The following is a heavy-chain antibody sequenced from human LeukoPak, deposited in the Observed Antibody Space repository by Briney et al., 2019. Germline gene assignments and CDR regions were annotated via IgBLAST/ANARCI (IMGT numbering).Heavy chain of an antibody. V-gene: IGHV1-69*05. Sequence: ASVKVSCKASGGTFSSYAISWVRQAPGQGLEWMGRIIPIFGTANYAQKFQGRVTITTDESTSTAYMELSSLRSEYTAVYYCARGCTSCFWSDPWGQGPPVTVSS. CDR3: ARGCTSCFWSDP. CDR1: GGTFSSYA. J-gene: IGHJ5*02. D-gene: IGHD2-2*01. CDR2: IIPIFGTA.